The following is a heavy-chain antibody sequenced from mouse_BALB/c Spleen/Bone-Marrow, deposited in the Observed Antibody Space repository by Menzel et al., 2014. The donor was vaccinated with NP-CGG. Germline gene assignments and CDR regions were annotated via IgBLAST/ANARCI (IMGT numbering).Heavy chain of an antibody. D-gene: IGHD1-1*01. CDR2: IYSGGST. V-gene: IGHV5-6-5*01. J-gene: IGHJ1*01. CDR3: ARRYYGYWYFDV. CDR1: GFTFXTYA. Sequence: EVQVVESGGGLVKPGGSLKLSCAASGFTFXTYAMSWVRQTPEKRLEWVASIYSGGSTYYPDSVKGRFTISRDNARNILYLQMNSLRSEDTAMYYCARRYYGYWYFDVWGAGTTVTVSS.